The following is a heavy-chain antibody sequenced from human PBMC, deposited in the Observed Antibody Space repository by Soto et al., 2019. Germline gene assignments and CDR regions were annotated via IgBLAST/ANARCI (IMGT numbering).Heavy chain of an antibody. D-gene: IGHD5-18*01. CDR2: IYYSGST. V-gene: IGHV4-39*01. J-gene: IGHJ6*02. CDR3: TCIFSGGYGYGFYYYGMDV. CDR1: GGSISSGDYY. Sequence: PSETLSLTCTVSGGSISSGDYYWSWIRQPPGKGLEWIGSIYYSGSTYYKPSLKSRVTISVDTSKRQYSLKLSSETAAVTAVYYCTCIFSGGYGYGFYYYGMDVWGQGTTVT.